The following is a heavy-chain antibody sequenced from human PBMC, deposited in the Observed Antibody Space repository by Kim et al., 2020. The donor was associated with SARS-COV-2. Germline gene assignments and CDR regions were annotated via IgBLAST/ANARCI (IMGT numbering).Heavy chain of an antibody. CDR1: GYSFNTYA. V-gene: IGHV1-3*01. CDR2: INAGNGDT. Sequence: ASVKVSCKASGYSFNTYAMQWVRQAPGQRLEWMGWINAGNGDTKYSQKFQGRVTITRDTSASTVYMELSSLRSEDTALYYCARVRLGFGDPWGQGTLVTGTS. J-gene: IGHJ5*02. D-gene: IGHD3-10*01. CDR3: ARVRLGFGDP.